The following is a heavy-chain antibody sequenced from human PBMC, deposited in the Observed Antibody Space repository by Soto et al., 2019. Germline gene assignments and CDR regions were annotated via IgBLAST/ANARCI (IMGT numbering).Heavy chain of an antibody. CDR1: GDSVSSNSAA. Sequence: PSQTLSLTCAISGDSVSSNSAAWNWIRQSPSRGLEWLGGTYYRSKWYNDYAVSVKSRITINPDTSKNQFSLQLNSVTPEDTAVYYCAREWDIVVVPAAMLGYYGMDVWGQGTTVTVSS. CDR2: TYYRSKWYN. J-gene: IGHJ6*02. V-gene: IGHV6-1*01. CDR3: AREWDIVVVPAAMLGYYGMDV. D-gene: IGHD2-2*01.